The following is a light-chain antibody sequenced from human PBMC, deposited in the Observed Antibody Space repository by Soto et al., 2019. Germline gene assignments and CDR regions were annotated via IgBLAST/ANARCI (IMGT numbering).Light chain of an antibody. CDR3: SSYTSSSTLV. Sequence: QSALTQPASVYGSPGQSITISCTATSSDVGGYNYVSWYQQYLGKAPQLMISDVTNRPSGVSNRFSGSKSGNTASLTISGLQAEDEADYYCSSYTSSSTLVFGGGTKVTVL. V-gene: IGLV2-14*01. CDR2: DVT. J-gene: IGLJ3*02. CDR1: SSDVGGYNY.